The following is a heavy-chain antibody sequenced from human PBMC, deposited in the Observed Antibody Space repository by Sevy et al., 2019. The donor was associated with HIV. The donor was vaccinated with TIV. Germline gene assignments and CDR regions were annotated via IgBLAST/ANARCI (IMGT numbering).Heavy chain of an antibody. CDR3: AKSLYDSTGYYPVLDY. CDR1: GFTFNTYA. D-gene: IGHD3-22*01. J-gene: IGHJ4*02. Sequence: GGYLRLSCEASGFTFNTYAMNWVRQAPGKGLEWISGISNGGERTDYTDSVKGRVTISRDNFKNSLFLQLNSLRADDTTVYHYAKSLYDSTGYYPVLDYWGQGTPVTVSS. CDR2: ISNGGERT. V-gene: IGHV3-23*01.